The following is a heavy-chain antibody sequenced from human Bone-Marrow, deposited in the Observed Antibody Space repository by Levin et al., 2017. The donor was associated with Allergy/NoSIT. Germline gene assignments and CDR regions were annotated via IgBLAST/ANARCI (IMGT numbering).Heavy chain of an antibody. CDR3: AKDSASGNYFYY. V-gene: IGHV3-30*02. D-gene: IGHD3-3*01. J-gene: IGHJ4*02. Sequence: GGSLRLSCVASGFTLSHFAMHWVRQAPGKGLEWLAFTSTDGSRDSYADSVKGRFIISRDNSKNSLFLQMNSLRPEDTAVYFCAKDSASGNYFYYWGQGARVTVSS. CDR1: GFTLSHFA. CDR2: TSTDGSRD.